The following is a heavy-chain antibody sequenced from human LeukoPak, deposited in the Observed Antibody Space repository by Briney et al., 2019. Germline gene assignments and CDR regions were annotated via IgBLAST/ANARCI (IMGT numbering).Heavy chain of an antibody. V-gene: IGHV7-4-1*02. CDR1: GYTFTSYA. D-gene: IGHD2-21*02. Sequence: ASVKVSCKASGYTFTSYAMNWVRQAPGQGLEWMGWINTNTGSPTYAQGFTGRFVFSLDTSVSTAYLQISSLKAEDTAVYYCARVLVTATPNYYYYYGMDVWGQGTTVTVSS. CDR2: INTNTGSP. CDR3: ARVLVTATPNYYYYYGMDV. J-gene: IGHJ6*02.